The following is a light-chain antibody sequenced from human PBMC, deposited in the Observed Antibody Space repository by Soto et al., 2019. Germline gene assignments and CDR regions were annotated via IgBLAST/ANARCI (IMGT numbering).Light chain of an antibody. CDR1: QSVGSSY. V-gene: IGKV3-20*01. CDR2: GAS. CDR3: QQYGSSPRLT. J-gene: IGKJ5*01. Sequence: EIVLTQSPGTLSLSPGERATLSCRASQSVGSSYLAWYQQKPGQAPRLLIYGASSRATGIPDRFSGSGSGTDFTLTISRLEPEDFAVYYCQQYGSSPRLTFGQGTRLEIK.